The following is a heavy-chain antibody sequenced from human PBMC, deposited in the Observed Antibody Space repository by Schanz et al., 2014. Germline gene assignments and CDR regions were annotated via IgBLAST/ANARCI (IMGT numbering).Heavy chain of an antibody. V-gene: IGHV3-11*05. Sequence: VQLVESGGGLVQPGGSLRLSCAASGFTFSDYYMSWIRQAPGKGLEWISYISNSGTYTKYADSVKGRFTISRDNAKNSLYLQMNSLRVEDTAVYYCARDLISSGWYGWGQGTLVTVSS. CDR3: ARDLISSGWYG. J-gene: IGHJ4*02. CDR1: GFTFSDYY. CDR2: ISNSGTYT. D-gene: IGHD6-19*01.